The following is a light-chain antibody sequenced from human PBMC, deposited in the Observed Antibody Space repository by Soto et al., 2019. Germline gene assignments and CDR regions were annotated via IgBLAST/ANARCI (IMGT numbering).Light chain of an antibody. J-gene: IGKJ4*01. CDR3: QQANSFPLT. Sequence: DIQMTQSPSSVSASVGDRVTITCRASQDISNWLAWYQQKPGKAPNLLIYAASSLQSGVPSRFSGSGSGTDFTLTINSLQPEDFATYYCQQANSFPLTFGGGTKVEIK. V-gene: IGKV1-12*01. CDR2: AAS. CDR1: QDISNW.